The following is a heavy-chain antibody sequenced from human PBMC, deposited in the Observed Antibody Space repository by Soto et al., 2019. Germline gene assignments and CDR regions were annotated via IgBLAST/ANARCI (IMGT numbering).Heavy chain of an antibody. V-gene: IGHV4-34*01. Sequence: PSETLSLTCAVYGGSFSAYYWSWIRQPPGKGLEWIGEIHHTGSTNYNPSLKSRVTISVDTSKNQFSLNLRSVTAADTAVYYCARGGELLLTHSFDYWGQGTLVTVSS. CDR2: IHHTGST. J-gene: IGHJ4*02. CDR1: GGSFSAYY. CDR3: ARGGELLLTHSFDY. D-gene: IGHD3-10*01.